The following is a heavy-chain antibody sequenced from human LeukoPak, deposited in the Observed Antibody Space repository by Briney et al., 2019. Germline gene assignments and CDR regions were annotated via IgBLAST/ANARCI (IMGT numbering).Heavy chain of an antibody. D-gene: IGHD1/OR15-1a*01. CDR1: FGSIRDYY. CDR2: IYNSGTT. Sequence: SEALSLTFSVSFGSIRDYYWSWIRQPPGKGLEWIGYIYNSGTTSYNPSLKGQVTISVDTSKNPFSLKLSSVTAADTAVYYCARGNKYPGVFDYWGQGTLVTVSS. CDR3: ARGNKYPGVFDY. J-gene: IGHJ4*02. V-gene: IGHV4-59*01.